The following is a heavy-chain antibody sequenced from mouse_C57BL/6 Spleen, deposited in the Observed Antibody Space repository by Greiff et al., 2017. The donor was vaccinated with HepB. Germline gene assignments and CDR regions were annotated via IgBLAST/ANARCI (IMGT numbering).Heavy chain of an antibody. CDR1: GFTFSDYG. Sequence: EVKLVESGGGLVKPGGSLKLSCAASGFTFSDYGMHWVRQAPEKGLEWVAYISSGSSTIYYADTVKGRFTISRDNAKNTLFLQMTRLRSEDTAMYYCARAITTVVARYYYAMDYWGQGTSVTVSS. V-gene: IGHV5-17*01. D-gene: IGHD1-1*01. J-gene: IGHJ4*01. CDR3: ARAITTVVARYYYAMDY. CDR2: ISSGSSTI.